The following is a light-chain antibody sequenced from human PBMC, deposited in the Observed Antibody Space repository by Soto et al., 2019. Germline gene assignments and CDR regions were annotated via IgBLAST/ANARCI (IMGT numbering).Light chain of an antibody. Sequence: EILMTQSPVTLSVSPGERATLSCRASQSVSSNLAWYQQKPGQAPSLLIYGAFTRATGIPARFSGTGSGTEFTLTTSSLQSEDFALYYCQQYNDSPLTFGQGTKVDIK. CDR3: QQYNDSPLT. CDR1: QSVSSN. J-gene: IGKJ1*01. CDR2: GAF. V-gene: IGKV3-15*01.